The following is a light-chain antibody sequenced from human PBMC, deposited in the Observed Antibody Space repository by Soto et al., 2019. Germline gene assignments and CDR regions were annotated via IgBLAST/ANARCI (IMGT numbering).Light chain of an antibody. J-gene: IGKJ2*01. V-gene: IGKV3-20*01. CDR3: QRYGSSNT. Sequence: EIVLMQSPGTLSLSPGERATLSCRASQSVGSNYLAWYQQKPGQAPRLLIYDASNRATGIPDRFSGSGSGTDFTLTISRLEPEDFAVYYCQRYGSSNTFGQGTKLEIK. CDR1: QSVGSNY. CDR2: DAS.